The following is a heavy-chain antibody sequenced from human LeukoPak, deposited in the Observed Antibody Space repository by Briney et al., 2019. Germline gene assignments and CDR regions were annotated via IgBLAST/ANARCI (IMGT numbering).Heavy chain of an antibody. Sequence: ASVKVSCKASGYTFSNYRVYWVRQAPGQGLEWMGYIKPNSGDTSYAQSFQGRVTMTRDTSINTAYTDLSRLRSDDTAVYFCARGYTSSWSQYYFDSWGQGTLVTVSS. V-gene: IGHV1-2*02. CDR2: IKPNSGDT. CDR1: GYTFSNYR. D-gene: IGHD6-13*01. CDR3: ARGYTSSWSQYYFDS. J-gene: IGHJ4*02.